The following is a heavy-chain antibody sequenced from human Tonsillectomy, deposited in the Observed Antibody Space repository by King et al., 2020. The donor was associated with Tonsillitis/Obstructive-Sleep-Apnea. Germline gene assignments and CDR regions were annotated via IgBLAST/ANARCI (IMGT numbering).Heavy chain of an antibody. CDR1: GFTFSSYA. D-gene: IGHD4-11*01. Sequence: VQLVESGGGVVQPGRSLRLSCAASGFTFSSYAMHWVRQAPGKGLEWVAVISYDGNNKYYADSVKGRFTISRDNSKNTLYLQMNSLRAEDTAVYYCARDRSYSKYEGWDSYYGMDVWGQGTTVTVSS. CDR3: ARDRSYSKYEGWDSYYGMDV. J-gene: IGHJ6*02. CDR2: ISYDGNNK. V-gene: IGHV3-30*04.